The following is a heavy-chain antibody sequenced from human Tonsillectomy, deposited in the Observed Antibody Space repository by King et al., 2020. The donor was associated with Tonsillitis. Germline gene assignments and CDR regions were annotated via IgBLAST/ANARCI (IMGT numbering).Heavy chain of an antibody. J-gene: IGHJ4*02. CDR3: ARGNPFDY. CDR1: GGSIRATNW. CDR2: TYHSGST. D-gene: IGHD1-14*01. Sequence: QLQESGPGLVKPSGTLSLTCAVSGGSIRATNWWSWVRQPPGKGLEWIGETYHSGSTNYNPSLKSRVTMSVDRSKNQFSLKLSSVTVADTAVYYCARGNPFDYWGQGTLVTVSS. V-gene: IGHV4-4*02.